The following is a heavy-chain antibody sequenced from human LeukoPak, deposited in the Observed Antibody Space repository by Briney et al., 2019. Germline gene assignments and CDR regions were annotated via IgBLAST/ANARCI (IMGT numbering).Heavy chain of an antibody. CDR1: GYTFTSYY. D-gene: IGHD6-6*01. Sequence: GASVKVSCKASGYTFTSYYMNWVRQAPGQGLEWMGIINPSGGSTSYAQKFQGRVSVTRDTSTSTVYMELSSLRSEDTAVYYCARERGLAALDAFDIWGQGTMVTVSS. V-gene: IGHV1-46*01. CDR3: ARERGLAALDAFDI. CDR2: INPSGGST. J-gene: IGHJ3*02.